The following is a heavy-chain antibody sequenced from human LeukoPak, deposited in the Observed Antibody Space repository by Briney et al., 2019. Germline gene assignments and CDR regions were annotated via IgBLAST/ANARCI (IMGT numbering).Heavy chain of an antibody. J-gene: IGHJ4*02. Sequence: PSETLSLTCSVSGGSISSYYWSWIRQPPGKGLEWIGYIYYSGSTNNNPSLKSRVTISVDTSKKQFSLKLSSVTAADTAVYYCARDVGSPFGGDYLDYWGQGTLVTVSS. V-gene: IGHV4-59*01. CDR1: GGSISSYY. D-gene: IGHD2-21*01. CDR3: ARDVGSPFGGDYLDY. CDR2: IYYSGST.